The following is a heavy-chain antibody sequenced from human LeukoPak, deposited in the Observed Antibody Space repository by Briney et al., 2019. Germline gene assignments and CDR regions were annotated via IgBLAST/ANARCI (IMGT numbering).Heavy chain of an antibody. V-gene: IGHV3-23*01. CDR1: GFTFSSYA. D-gene: IGHD6-13*01. CDR2: ISGSGGST. Sequence: PGGSLRLSCAASGFTFSSYAMSWVRQAPGKALEGVSAISGSGGSTYYADSVKGRFTISRDNSKNTLYLQMNSLRAEDTAVYYCARDRYSSPDAFDIWGQGTVVTVSS. CDR3: ARDRYSSPDAFDI. J-gene: IGHJ3*02.